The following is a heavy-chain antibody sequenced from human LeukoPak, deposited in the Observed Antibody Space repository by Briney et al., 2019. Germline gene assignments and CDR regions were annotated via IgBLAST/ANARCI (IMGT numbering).Heavy chain of an antibody. J-gene: IGHJ6*03. CDR1: GGSISSYY. Sequence: KTSETLSLTCTVSGGSISSYYWSWIRQPAGKGLEWIGRIYTSGSTNYNPSLKSRVTMSVDTSKNQFSLKLSSVTAADTAVYYCARSSSPPPYYYYMDVWGKGTTVTVSS. CDR3: ARSSSPPPYYYYMDV. CDR2: IYTSGST. V-gene: IGHV4-4*07. D-gene: IGHD6-6*01.